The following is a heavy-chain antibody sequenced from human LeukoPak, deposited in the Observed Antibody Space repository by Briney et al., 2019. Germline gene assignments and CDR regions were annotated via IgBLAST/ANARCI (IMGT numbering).Heavy chain of an antibody. J-gene: IGHJ4*02. Sequence: GSSLILSCSASGFTFSSYCNHTVLQHPGKRLVWFSGINSDGSSTSYTPSVKGRFTISRDNAKNKFSLQLNTLSAEYTAVYYCVRGSGSYGEYWGQGSLVTVSS. D-gene: IGHD3-10*01. CDR1: GFTFSSYC. V-gene: IGHV3-74*01. CDR3: VRGSGSYGEY. CDR2: INSDGSST.